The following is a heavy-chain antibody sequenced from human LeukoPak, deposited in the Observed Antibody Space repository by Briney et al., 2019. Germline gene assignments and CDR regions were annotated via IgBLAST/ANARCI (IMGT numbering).Heavy chain of an antibody. J-gene: IGHJ5*02. CDR1: GGSFSGYY. V-gene: IGHV4-34*01. D-gene: IGHD6-6*01. CDR3: ARALYSSSRNWFDP. Sequence: SETLSLTCAVYGGSFSGYYWSWIRQPPGKGLEWIGEINHSGSTNYNPSLKSRVTISVDTSKNQFSLKLSSVTAADTAVYYCARALYSSSRNWFDPWGRGTLVTVSS. CDR2: INHSGST.